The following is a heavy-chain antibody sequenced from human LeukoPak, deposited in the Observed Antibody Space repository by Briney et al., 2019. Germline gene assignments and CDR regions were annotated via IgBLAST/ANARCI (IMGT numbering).Heavy chain of an antibody. J-gene: IGHJ5*02. D-gene: IGHD1-14*01. CDR2: INPASDGT. V-gene: IGHV1-2*02. CDR1: GYTFTGYY. CDR3: ARDPARPPGPSFDWLDP. Sequence: ASVKVSCKASGYTFTGYYMHWVRQAPGQGLEWMGFINPASDGTHYAERLEGRVTLTRDTSINTVYMDLSSLTSDDTAVYYWARDPARPPGPSFDWLDPWGQGTLVTVSS.